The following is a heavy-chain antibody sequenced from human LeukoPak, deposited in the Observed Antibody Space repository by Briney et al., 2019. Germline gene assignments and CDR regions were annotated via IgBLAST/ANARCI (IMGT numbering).Heavy chain of an antibody. CDR3: AKDLAPGGS. CDR2: ISGSGGST. D-gene: IGHD1-26*01. CDR1: GFTFSTYA. V-gene: IGHV3-23*01. Sequence: GGSLRLSCAGSGFTFSTYAMSWVRQAPGKGLEWVSAISGSGGSTYYADSVKGRFTISRDNAKNTLYLLMNSLRVEDTAVYYCAKDLAPGGSWGQGTMVTVSS. J-gene: IGHJ3*01.